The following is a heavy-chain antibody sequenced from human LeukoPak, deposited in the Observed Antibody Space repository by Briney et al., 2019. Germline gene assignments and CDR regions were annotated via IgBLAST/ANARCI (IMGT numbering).Heavy chain of an antibody. CDR1: GFTFSSYW. Sequence: GGSLRLSCAASGFTFSSYWMHWVRQAPGKGLEWVGRIKSKTDGGTTDYAAPVKGRFTISRDDSKNTLYLQMNSLKTEDTAVYYCTTDVHNWNYDTSGWGQGTLVTVSS. J-gene: IGHJ4*02. CDR2: IKSKTDGGTT. D-gene: IGHD1-7*01. V-gene: IGHV3-15*01. CDR3: TTDVHNWNYDTSG.